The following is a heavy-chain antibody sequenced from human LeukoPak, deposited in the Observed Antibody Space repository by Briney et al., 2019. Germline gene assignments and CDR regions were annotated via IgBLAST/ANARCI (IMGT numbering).Heavy chain of an antibody. D-gene: IGHD2-15*01. CDR2: INHSGST. V-gene: IGHV4-34*01. Sequence: SETLSLTCAVYGGSFSGYYWSWIRQPPGKGLEWIGEINHSGSTIYNLSLKSRVTISVDTSKNQFSLKLSSVTAADTAVYYCARAGYCSGGSCYPGALFDYWGQGTLVTVSS. CDR3: ARAGYCSGGSCYPGALFDY. J-gene: IGHJ4*02. CDR1: GGSFSGYY.